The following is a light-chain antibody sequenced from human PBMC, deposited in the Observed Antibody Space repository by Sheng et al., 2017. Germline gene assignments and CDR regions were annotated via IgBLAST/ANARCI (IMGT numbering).Light chain of an antibody. CDR1: QGISNS. V-gene: IGKV1-NL1*01. CDR3: QHYYSYPPT. Sequence: DIQMTQSPSSLSASVGDRVTITCRASQGISNSLAWYQQKSGSAPKLLLYAASRLESGVPSRFSGSGSGTDYTLTIGSLQSEDFATYYCQHYYSYPPTFGQGTKVEIK. J-gene: IGKJ1*01. CDR2: AAS.